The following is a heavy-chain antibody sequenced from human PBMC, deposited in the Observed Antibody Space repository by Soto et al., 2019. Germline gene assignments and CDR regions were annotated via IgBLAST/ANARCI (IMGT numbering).Heavy chain of an antibody. J-gene: IGHJ4*02. CDR2: IIPILGTA. CDR3: ARGKGYYDSSGYSSPFDY. D-gene: IGHD3-22*01. CDR1: GGTFSSYA. Sequence: SVKVSCKASGGTFSSYAISWVRQAPGQGLEWMGGIIPILGTANYAQKFQGRVTITADESTSTAYMELSSLRSEDTAVYYCARGKGYYDSSGYSSPFDYWGQGTLVTVSS. V-gene: IGHV1-69*13.